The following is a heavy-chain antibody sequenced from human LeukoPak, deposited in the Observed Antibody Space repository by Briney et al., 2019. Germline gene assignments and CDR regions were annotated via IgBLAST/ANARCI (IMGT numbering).Heavy chain of an antibody. J-gene: IGHJ4*02. CDR2: IIPIFGTA. Sequence: GASVKVSCKASGGTFSTYSINWVRQAPGQGLEWMGGIIPIFGTANYAQKFQGRVTITADKSTSTAYMELSSLRSEDTAVYYCARIEYSSSSWGQGTLVTVSS. CDR3: ARIEYSSSS. CDR1: GGTFSTYS. V-gene: IGHV1-69*06. D-gene: IGHD6-6*01.